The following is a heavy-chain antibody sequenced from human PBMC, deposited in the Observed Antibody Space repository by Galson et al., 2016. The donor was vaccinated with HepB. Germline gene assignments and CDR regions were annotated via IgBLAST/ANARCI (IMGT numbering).Heavy chain of an antibody. CDR3: ARGEEETDTIHYGMDV. J-gene: IGHJ6*02. V-gene: IGHV4-31*03. Sequence: TLSLTCSVSGGTINSGGPYWSWIRQFPGKGLEWIGYIYYTGSTYYNPSLKSRVTISIGRSKNQFSLEMRSVTAADTAVYYCARGEEETDTIHYGMDVWGQGTTVTVS. D-gene: IGHD5-24*01. CDR1: GGTINSGGPY. CDR2: IYYTGST.